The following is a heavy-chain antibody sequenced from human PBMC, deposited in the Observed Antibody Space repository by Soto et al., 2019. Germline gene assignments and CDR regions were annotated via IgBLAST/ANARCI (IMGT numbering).Heavy chain of an antibody. CDR1: GYPFTRYA. CDR3: ARGIAAAYYYGMDV. J-gene: IGHJ6*02. Sequence: QVQLVQSGAEVKKPGASVKVSCKASGYPFTRYAMHWVRQAPGQRLEWMGWINAGNGNTKYSQKFQGRVTITRDTSASTAYMELSSLRSEDTAVYYCARGIAAAYYYGMDVWGQGTTGTVSS. V-gene: IGHV1-3*01. D-gene: IGHD6-13*01. CDR2: INAGNGNT.